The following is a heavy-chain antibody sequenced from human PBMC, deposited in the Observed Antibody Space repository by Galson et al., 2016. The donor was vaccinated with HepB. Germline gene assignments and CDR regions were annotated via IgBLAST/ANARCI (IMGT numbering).Heavy chain of an antibody. D-gene: IGHD2-15*01. CDR1: GYTFTSSG. J-gene: IGHJ4*02. CDR3: VRDYSYMPDY. V-gene: IGHV1-18*01. Sequence: SVKVSCKASGYTFTSSGISWVRQAPGQGLEWMGWISGYNGHIQYAQKFQDRVTVTADTSTSTAYMEPRGLNSDDTAIYYCVRDYSYMPDYWGQGTLVTVSS. CDR2: ISGYNGHI.